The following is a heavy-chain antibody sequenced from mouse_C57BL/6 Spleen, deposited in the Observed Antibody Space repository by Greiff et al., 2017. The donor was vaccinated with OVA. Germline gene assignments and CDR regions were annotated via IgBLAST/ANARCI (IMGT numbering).Heavy chain of an antibody. Sequence: EVQLVESGEGLVKPGGSLKLSCAASGFTFSSYAMSWVRQTPEKRLEWVAYISSGGDYIYYADTVKGRFTISRDNARNTLYLQMSSLKSEDTAMYYCTRDGETSYYFDYWGQGTTLTVSS. CDR2: ISSGGDYI. J-gene: IGHJ2*01. CDR1: GFTFSSYA. D-gene: IGHD2-13*01. V-gene: IGHV5-9-1*02. CDR3: TRDGETSYYFDY.